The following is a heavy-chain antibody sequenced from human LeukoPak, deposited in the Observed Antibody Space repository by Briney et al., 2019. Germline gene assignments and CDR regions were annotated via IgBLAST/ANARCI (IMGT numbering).Heavy chain of an antibody. CDR2: IRYDGTNK. V-gene: IGHV3-30*02. D-gene: IGHD3-22*01. J-gene: IGHJ5*02. CDR3: AQECVDSTGYYYVPNWFDP. CDR1: GFTFSSYG. Sequence: GGSLRLSCAASGFTFSSYGMHWVRQAPGKGLEWVAFIRYDGTNKYYPDSVKGRFTISRDNSKNTLYLQMNSLRADDTAVHYFAQECVDSTGYYYVPNWFDPLGQGTLVTVSS.